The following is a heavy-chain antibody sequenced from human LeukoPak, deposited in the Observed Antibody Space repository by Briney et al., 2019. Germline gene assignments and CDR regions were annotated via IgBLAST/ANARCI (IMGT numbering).Heavy chain of an antibody. J-gene: IGHJ3*02. CDR1: GFTFSLDW. CDR2: IKADGSEK. D-gene: IGHD2-2*01. V-gene: IGHV3-7*04. CDR3: SGCSSSSCYAGGIDI. Sequence: PGGSLRLSCAASGFTFSLDWMDWVRQAPGKGLEWVASIKADGSEKNYVDSVKGRFSISRDNSKNTQYLQMDSLRAEDTAVYYCSGCSSSSCYAGGIDIWGQGTMVTVSS.